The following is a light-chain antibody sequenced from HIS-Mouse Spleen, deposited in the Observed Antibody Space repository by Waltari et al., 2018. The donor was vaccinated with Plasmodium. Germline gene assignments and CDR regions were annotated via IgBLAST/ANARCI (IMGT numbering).Light chain of an antibody. J-gene: IGLJ3*02. CDR3: QSADSSGTPNWV. Sequence: SYELTQPPSVSVSPGQTARNTCPGDALPKQYAYWYQQKPGQAPGLVIYKDSERPTGIPERFSGSSSGTTVTLTISGVQAEDEADYYCQSADSSGTPNWVFGGGTKLTVL. V-gene: IGLV3-25*03. CDR1: ALPKQY. CDR2: KDS.